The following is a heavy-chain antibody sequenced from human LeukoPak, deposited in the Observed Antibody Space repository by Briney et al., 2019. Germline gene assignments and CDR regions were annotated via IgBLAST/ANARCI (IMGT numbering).Heavy chain of an antibody. CDR2: FNPEDGET. D-gene: IGHD4-17*01. V-gene: IGHV1-24*01. CDR3: ATEIVGYGDVHYFDS. J-gene: IGHJ4*02. Sequence: GASVKVSCKISGYTLTEISMHWVRQAPGQGLDWMGGFNPEDGETIYARSFQGRLTVTEDTSTDTAYMELSSLRSEDTAMYYCATEIVGYGDVHYFDSWGQGTLVTVSS. CDR1: GYTLTEIS.